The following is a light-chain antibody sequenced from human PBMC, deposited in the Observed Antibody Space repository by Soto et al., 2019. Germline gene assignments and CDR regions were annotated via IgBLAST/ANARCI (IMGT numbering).Light chain of an antibody. J-gene: IGKJ3*01. Sequence: EIVLTQSPGSLSLSPGESATLSCRASQSVTSTYLAWYQQRPGQAPRLLIYAASSRATGIPDRFSGSGSGTDFTLNISRLEPDDFAIYYCQQSSRSPFAFGPGTKLHIK. V-gene: IGKV3-20*01. CDR3: QQSSRSPFA. CDR2: AAS. CDR1: QSVTSTY.